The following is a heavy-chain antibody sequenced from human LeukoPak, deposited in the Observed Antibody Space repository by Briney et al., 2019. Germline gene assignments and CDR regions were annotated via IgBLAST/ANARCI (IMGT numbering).Heavy chain of an antibody. CDR2: INTYNGNT. V-gene: IGHV1-18*01. CDR1: GYTFTSYG. D-gene: IGHD3-10*01. CDR3: ARGGRALWFGEHYFDY. J-gene: IGHJ4*02. Sequence: ASVKVSCKASGYTFTSYGINWVRQAPGQGLEWMGWINTYNGNTNYAQKLQGRVTMTTDTSTSTAYMELRSLRSDDTAVYYCARGGRALWFGEHYFDYWGQGTLVTVSS.